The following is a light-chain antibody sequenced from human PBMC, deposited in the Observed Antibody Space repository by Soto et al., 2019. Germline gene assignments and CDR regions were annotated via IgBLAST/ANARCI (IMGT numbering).Light chain of an antibody. CDR2: VNSDGSH. J-gene: IGLJ3*02. CDR1: SGHSNYA. V-gene: IGLV4-69*01. Sequence: QLVLTQSPSASASLGASVKLTCTLSSGHSNYAIAWHQQQPEKGPRYLMKVNSDGSHSRGDGIPDRFSGSSSGAQRYLTISSLQSDDGADYYCQAWGTGIRVFGGGTKLTVL. CDR3: QAWGTGIRV.